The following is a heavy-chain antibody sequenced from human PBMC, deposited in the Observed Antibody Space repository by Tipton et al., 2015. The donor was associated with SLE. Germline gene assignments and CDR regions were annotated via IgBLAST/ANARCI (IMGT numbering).Heavy chain of an antibody. CDR3: ARRVLRFPGWFSYFDY. Sequence: GLVKPSETLSLTCAVYGGSFSGYYWSWIRQPPGKGLEWIGEINHSGSTNYNPSLKSRVTISVDTSKNQFSLKLSSVTAADTAVYYCARRVLRFPGWFSYFDYWGQGTLVTVSS. J-gene: IGHJ4*02. V-gene: IGHV4-34*01. D-gene: IGHD3-3*01. CDR2: INHSGST. CDR1: GGSFSGYY.